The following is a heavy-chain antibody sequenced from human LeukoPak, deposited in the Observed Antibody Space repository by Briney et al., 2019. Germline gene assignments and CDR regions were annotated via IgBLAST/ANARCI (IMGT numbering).Heavy chain of an antibody. CDR1: GYTFSGYC. D-gene: IGHD5-18*01. Sequence: ASVKVSCKASGYTFSGYCMHWVRQAPGQGLEWMAWTYPNSGGTKYAQKFQGRVTVTRDTSISTAYMQLSRLKSDDTAVYYCATGRGYSYGFDSWGQGTLVTVSS. J-gene: IGHJ4*02. V-gene: IGHV1-2*02. CDR3: ATGRGYSYGFDS. CDR2: TYPNSGGT.